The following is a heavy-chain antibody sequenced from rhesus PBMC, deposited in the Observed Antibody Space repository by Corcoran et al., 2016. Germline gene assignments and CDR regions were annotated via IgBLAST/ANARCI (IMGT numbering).Heavy chain of an antibody. D-gene: IGHD1-26*01. CDR3: ARINWPSYYLDY. CDR2: IYWDDDK. J-gene: IGHJ4*01. CDR1: GFSLTTSGMG. Sequence: QVTLTESGPALVTPPQTLTLTCTFSGFSLTTSGMGVGWIRQTPGKALEWLALIYWDDDKRYSTSLKSRLTISKDTSKNQVVLTMTNMDPVDTATYYCARINWPSYYLDYWGQGVLVTVSS. V-gene: IGHV2-174*01.